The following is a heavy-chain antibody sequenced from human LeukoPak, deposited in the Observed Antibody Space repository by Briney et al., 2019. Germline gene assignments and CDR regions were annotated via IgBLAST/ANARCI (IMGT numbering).Heavy chain of an antibody. Sequence: PSETLSLTCTVSGGSISTSNYYWGWIRQPPGKGLEWIGNIFYSGSTYYSPSLKSRVTISLDTSKNQFSLKLSSVTAADTAVYYCARVRRVSGYYDLSALDIWGQGTMVTVSS. CDR3: ARVRRVSGYYDLSALDI. J-gene: IGHJ3*02. CDR1: GGSISTSNYY. V-gene: IGHV4-39*07. CDR2: IFYSGST. D-gene: IGHD3-22*01.